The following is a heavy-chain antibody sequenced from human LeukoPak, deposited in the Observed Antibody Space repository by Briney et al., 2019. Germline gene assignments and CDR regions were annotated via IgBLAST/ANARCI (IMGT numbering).Heavy chain of an antibody. Sequence: GGSLRLSCAASGFTVSSKYMSWVRQAPGKGLEWVAVIWYDGSNKYYADSVKSRFTISRDNSKNTLYLQMNSLRAEDTAVYYCARERGTQRFDYWGQGTLVTVSS. D-gene: IGHD6-25*01. CDR3: ARERGTQRFDY. CDR2: IWYDGSNK. J-gene: IGHJ4*02. V-gene: IGHV3-33*08. CDR1: GFTVSSKY.